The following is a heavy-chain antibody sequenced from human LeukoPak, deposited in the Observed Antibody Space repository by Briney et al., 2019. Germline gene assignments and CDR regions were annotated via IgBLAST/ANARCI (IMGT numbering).Heavy chain of an antibody. V-gene: IGHV3-48*04. Sequence: GGSLRLSCAASGFTFSIYSMNWVRQAPGKGLEWVSYISSSSGTIYYADSVKGRFTTSRDNAKNSLYLQMNSLRAEDTAVYYCARDGSGYSSGWYGYYFDYWGQGTLVTVSS. CDR2: ISSSSGTI. J-gene: IGHJ4*02. D-gene: IGHD6-19*01. CDR3: ARDGSGYSSGWYGYYFDY. CDR1: GFTFSIYS.